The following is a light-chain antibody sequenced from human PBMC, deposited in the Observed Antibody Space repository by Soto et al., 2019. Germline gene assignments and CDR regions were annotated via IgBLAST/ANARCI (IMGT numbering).Light chain of an antibody. J-gene: IGKJ4*01. Sequence: IQLTQSPSSLSASVGDSVTITCRASQDTSSHLAWYQQKPGKAPKVLIYAASTLESGIPSRFSGSGSGTDFTLTISSLQAEDFATYYCQQVKSFLPLTFGGGTKVEIK. V-gene: IGKV1-9*01. CDR2: AAS. CDR1: QDTSSH. CDR3: QQVKSFLPLT.